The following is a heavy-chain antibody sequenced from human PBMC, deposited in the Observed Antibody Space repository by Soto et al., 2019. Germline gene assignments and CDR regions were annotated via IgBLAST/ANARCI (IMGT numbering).Heavy chain of an antibody. CDR2: IYPGDSDT. J-gene: IGHJ6*02. D-gene: IGHD5-12*01. Sequence: EVQLVQSGAEVKKPGESLKISCRGSGYSFTSSWIAWVRQMPGKGLEWMGIIYPGDSDTRYSPSFQGQVTISADKSISTAYLQWSSLKASDTAMYYCARRLIVTTMGGVYTTSYGMDVWGQGTTVTVSS. V-gene: IGHV5-51*01. CDR1: GYSFTSSW. CDR3: ARRLIVTTMGGVYTTSYGMDV.